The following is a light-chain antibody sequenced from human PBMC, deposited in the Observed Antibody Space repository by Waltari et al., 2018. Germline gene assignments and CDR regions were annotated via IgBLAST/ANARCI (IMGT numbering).Light chain of an antibody. CDR3: CSYAGTSSWV. CDR2: DVS. V-gene: IGLV2-23*02. Sequence: QSALTQPASVSGSPGQSITISCTGTSGDVGSSNLVSWYQQHPGKAPELMLYDVSKRPSGVSNRFSGSKSANTASLTISGLQAEDEADYYCCSYAGTSSWVFGGGTRLTVL. J-gene: IGLJ3*02. CDR1: SGDVGSSNL.